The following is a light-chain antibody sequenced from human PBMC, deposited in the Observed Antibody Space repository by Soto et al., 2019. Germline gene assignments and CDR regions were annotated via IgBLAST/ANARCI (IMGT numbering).Light chain of an antibody. CDR3: QQYYSPPPA. J-gene: IGKJ3*01. Sequence: DIVMTQSPDSLAVSLGERATINCKSSQSVLYSSNNKNYLAWYQQKPGQPPKLLIYWASTRESGVPDRCSGSGSGTDFTLTISSLQAEDVAVYYRQQYYSPPPAFGPGTKVDIK. CDR2: WAS. V-gene: IGKV4-1*01. CDR1: QSVLYSSNNKNY.